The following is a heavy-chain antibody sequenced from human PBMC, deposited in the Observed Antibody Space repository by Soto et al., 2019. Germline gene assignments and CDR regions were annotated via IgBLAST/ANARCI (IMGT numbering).Heavy chain of an antibody. J-gene: IGHJ3*02. D-gene: IGHD1-26*01. CDR3: AASIGAFDI. CDR1: GYSFTNYW. V-gene: IGHV5-10-1*01. Sequence: EVQLVQSGAEVKKPGESLRISCKGSGYSFTNYWINWARQMPGKGLEWMGRIDPTDSYTKYSPSFQGHVTISTDKSITTAYLQWSSLEASDTAMYYCAASIGAFDIWGQGTMVSVSS. CDR2: IDPTDSYT.